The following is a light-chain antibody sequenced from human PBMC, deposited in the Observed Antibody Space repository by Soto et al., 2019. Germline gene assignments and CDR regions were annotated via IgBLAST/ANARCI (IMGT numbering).Light chain of an antibody. V-gene: IGLV1-44*01. J-gene: IGLJ1*01. CDR3: APWDERLIGYG. CDR2: SDN. Sequence: QSVLTQPPSASGTPGQRVTISCSGSSSNIGSNTVSWYQQLPGTAPKLLIYSDNQRPSGVPDRFSGSKSGTSASLAIRGLQSEDEAGYYCAPWDERLIGYGFGTGTKVTVL. CDR1: SSNIGSNT.